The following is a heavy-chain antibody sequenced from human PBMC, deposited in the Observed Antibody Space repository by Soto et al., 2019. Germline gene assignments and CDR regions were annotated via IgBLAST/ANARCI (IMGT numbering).Heavy chain of an antibody. CDR2: IIPILGIA. J-gene: IGHJ5*02. CDR3: ARETSDRTAPSFDP. V-gene: IGHV1-69*08. Sequence: QVQLVQSGAEVKKPGSSVKVSCKASGGTFSSYTISWVRQAPGQGLEWMGRIIPILGIANYAQKFQGRVKITADKSTSTAYMELSSLRSEDTAVYYCARETSDRTAPSFDPWGQGTLVTVSS. CDR1: GGTFSSYT. D-gene: IGHD2-2*01.